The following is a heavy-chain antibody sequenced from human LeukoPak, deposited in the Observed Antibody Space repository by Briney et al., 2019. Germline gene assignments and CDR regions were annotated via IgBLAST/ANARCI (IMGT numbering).Heavy chain of an antibody. CDR1: GYTFTSYD. V-gene: IGHV1-8*01. CDR2: MNPNSGNT. CDR3: ARGQPGIAVAGRLGDDY. D-gene: IGHD6-19*01. J-gene: IGHJ4*02. Sequence: ASVKVSCKASGYTFTSYDINWVRQATGRGLEWMGCMNPNSGNTGYAQKFQGRVTMTRNTSISTAYMELSSLRSEDTAVYYCARGQPGIAVAGRLGDDYWGQGTLVTVSS.